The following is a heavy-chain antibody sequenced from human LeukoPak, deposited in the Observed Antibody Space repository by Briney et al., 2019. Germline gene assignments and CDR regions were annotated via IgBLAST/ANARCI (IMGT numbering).Heavy chain of an antibody. J-gene: IGHJ6*02. CDR2: VFYTGST. V-gene: IGHV4-59*01. Sequence: SETLSLSCTVSGVSISSYSWNWIRQPPGKGLEWLGNVFYTGSTNYNPSLKSRVTILVDTSKNQFSLKLSSVTAADTAVYFCARDGIYYSGMDVWGPGTMVTVSS. D-gene: IGHD1-26*01. CDR1: GVSISSYS. CDR3: ARDGIYYSGMDV.